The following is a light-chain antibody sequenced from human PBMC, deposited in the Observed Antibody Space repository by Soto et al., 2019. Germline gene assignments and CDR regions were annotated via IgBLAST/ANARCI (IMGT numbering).Light chain of an antibody. V-gene: IGKV3-15*01. CDR1: QSVSSN. CDR2: GAS. CDR3: QQYNNWPPLT. J-gene: IGKJ4*01. Sequence: EIVMTQPPATLSVSPRERATLSCRASQSVSSNLAWYQQKPGQAPRLLIYGASTRATGIPARFSGSGSGTEFTLTLSSLQSEDFAVYYCQQYNNWPPLTFGGGTKVEIK.